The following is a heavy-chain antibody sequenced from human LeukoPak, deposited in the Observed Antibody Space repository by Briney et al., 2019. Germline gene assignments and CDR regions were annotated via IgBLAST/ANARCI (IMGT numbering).Heavy chain of an antibody. CDR1: GFTFSSYE. CDR3: AKDRVAAAGPYVADY. D-gene: IGHD6-13*01. Sequence: GGSLRLSCAASGFTFSSYEMNWVRQAPGKGLEWVSYIRSSGDTIYYADSVEGRFTISRDNSKNTLYLQMNSLRADDTAVYYCAKDRVAAAGPYVADYWGQGTLVTVSS. J-gene: IGHJ4*02. V-gene: IGHV3-48*03. CDR2: IRSSGDTI.